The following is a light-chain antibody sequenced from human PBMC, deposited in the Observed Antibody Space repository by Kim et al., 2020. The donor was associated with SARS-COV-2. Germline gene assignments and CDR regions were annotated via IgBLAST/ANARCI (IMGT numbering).Light chain of an antibody. CDR2: GAS. V-gene: IGKV3-11*01. CDR3: QQCSNWPRT. J-gene: IGKJ1*01. CDR1: QSVFSY. Sequence: ETVMTQSPAALSLSPGERATLSCRASQSVFSYLAWFQQKPGQAPRLLIYGASNRATGIPARFSGSGSGTDFTLTISSLESEDFAVYFCQQCSNWPRTFGQGTKVDIK.